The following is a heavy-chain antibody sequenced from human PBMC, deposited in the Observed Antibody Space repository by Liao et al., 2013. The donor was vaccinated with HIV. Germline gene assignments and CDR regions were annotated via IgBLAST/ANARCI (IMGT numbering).Heavy chain of an antibody. CDR1: GGSFSGSY. D-gene: IGHD5-12*01. CDR3: ARIVATIHHYYYMDV. V-gene: IGHV4-34*01. J-gene: IGHJ6*03. Sequence: QVQLQQWGAGLLKPSETLSLTCDVSGGSFSGSYWTWIRQAPGKGLEWIGEINHSGKTNYSPSLESRVTLSLDTSKHQVSLKLSSVTAADTAVYYCARIVATIHHYYYMDVWGKGTTVTVSS. CDR2: INHSGKT.